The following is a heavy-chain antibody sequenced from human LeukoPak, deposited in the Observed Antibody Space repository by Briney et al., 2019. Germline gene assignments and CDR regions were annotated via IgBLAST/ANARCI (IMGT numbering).Heavy chain of an antibody. J-gene: IGHJ4*02. CDR3: ARDSSPRFSGYDWVY. V-gene: IGHV3-7*01. CDR2: INGDGSQK. CDR1: GFTFSTYW. Sequence: GGSLRLSCAASGFTFSTYWMSWVRQAPGKGLEWLANINGDGSQKYYVDPVKGRFTVSRDNAKNSLYLQMDSLTAEDTAVYYCARDSSPRFSGYDWVYWGQGTLVTVSS. D-gene: IGHD5-12*01.